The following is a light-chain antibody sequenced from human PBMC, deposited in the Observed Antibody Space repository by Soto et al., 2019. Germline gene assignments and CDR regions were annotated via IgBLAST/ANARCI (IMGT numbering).Light chain of an antibody. Sequence: DIVMTQSPLSLPVTPGEPASISCRSSQSLLHSNGYNYLDWYLQKPGQSPQLLIYLDSNRASGGXDXXSGSGSGTDFTLKISRVEAEDVGVYYCMQALQTPVPFGQGTKLEIK. CDR2: LDS. CDR3: MQALQTPVP. J-gene: IGKJ2*01. V-gene: IGKV2-28*01. CDR1: QSLLHSNGYNY.